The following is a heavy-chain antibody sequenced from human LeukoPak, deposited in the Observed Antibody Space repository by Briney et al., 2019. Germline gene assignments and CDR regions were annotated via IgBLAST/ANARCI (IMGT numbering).Heavy chain of an antibody. CDR3: AELGITMIGGV. J-gene: IGHJ6*04. Sequence: GGSLRLSCAASGFTFSAYGMTWVRQAPGKGLEWVSYISSSGSTIYYADSVKGRFTISRDNAKNSLYLQMNSLRAEDTAVYYCAELGITMIGGVWGKGTTVTISS. D-gene: IGHD3-10*02. CDR2: ISSSGSTI. CDR1: GFTFSAYG. V-gene: IGHV3-48*04.